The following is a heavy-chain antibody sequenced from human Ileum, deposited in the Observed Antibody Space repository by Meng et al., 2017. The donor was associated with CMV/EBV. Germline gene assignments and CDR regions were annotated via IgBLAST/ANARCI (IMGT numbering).Heavy chain of an antibody. CDR3: ARETITYYAPD. CDR1: GGNFNTYT. CDR2: LIPVLNVG. Sequence: SVKVSCKVSGGNFNTYTIAFLRQAPGQGLEWMGSLIPVLNVGNSATKFQGRLTITADNTTTTAYMEMSKLRSDDTDIYYYARETITYYAPDWGQGTLVTVSS. D-gene: IGHD3-22*01. J-gene: IGHJ1*01. V-gene: IGHV1-69*04.